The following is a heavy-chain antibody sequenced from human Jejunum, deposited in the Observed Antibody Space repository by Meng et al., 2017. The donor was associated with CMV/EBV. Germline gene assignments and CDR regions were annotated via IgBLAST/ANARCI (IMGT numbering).Heavy chain of an antibody. CDR2: IRSKTNSYAT. J-gene: IGHJ4*02. CDR1: FRFRGFA. CDR3: TRQEIAARPPFDY. D-gene: IGHD6-6*01. Sequence: FRFRGFAMQWVRQASGKGVEWVGRIRSKTNSYATAYAASVKGRFTISRDDSKNTAYLQMNSLKTEDTAVYYCTRQEIAARPPFDYWGQGTLVTVSS. V-gene: IGHV3-73*01.